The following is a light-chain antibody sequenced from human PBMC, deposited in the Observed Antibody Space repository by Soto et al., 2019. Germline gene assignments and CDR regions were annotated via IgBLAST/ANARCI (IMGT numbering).Light chain of an antibody. V-gene: IGLV4-69*01. Sequence: QLVLTQSPSASASLGASVKLTCTLSSGHSSYAIAWHQQQPEKGPRYLMKLNSDGSHSKGDGIPDRFSGSSSGAERYLTISGLQSEDEADYYCQTWGTGILVFGGGTKLNVL. J-gene: IGLJ2*01. CDR1: SGHSSYA. CDR3: QTWGTGILV. CDR2: LNSDGSH.